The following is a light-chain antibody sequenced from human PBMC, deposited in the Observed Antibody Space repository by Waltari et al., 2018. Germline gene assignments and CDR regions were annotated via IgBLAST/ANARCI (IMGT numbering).Light chain of an antibody. Sequence: EIVLTQSPATLSLSPGERATLSCRASQSVSSYLAWYQQKPGQAPRLLIYDASNRATRIPARVSGSGSGTDFTLTISSLEPEDFAVYYCQQRSNWPPITFGQGTRLEIK. V-gene: IGKV3-11*01. CDR3: QQRSNWPPIT. CDR1: QSVSSY. CDR2: DAS. J-gene: IGKJ5*01.